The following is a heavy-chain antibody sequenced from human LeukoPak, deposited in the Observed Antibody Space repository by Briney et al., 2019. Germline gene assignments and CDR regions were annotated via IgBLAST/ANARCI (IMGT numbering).Heavy chain of an antibody. CDR3: ARRHLPSYGSGSYYRN. Sequence: SETLSLTCAVYGGSFSGYYWSWIRQPPGKGLEWIGEINHSGSTNYNPSLKSRVTISVDTSKNQFSLKLSSVTAADTAVYYCARRHLPSYGSGSYYRNWGQGTLVTVSS. J-gene: IGHJ4*02. CDR1: GGSFSGYY. CDR2: INHSGST. V-gene: IGHV4-34*01. D-gene: IGHD3-10*01.